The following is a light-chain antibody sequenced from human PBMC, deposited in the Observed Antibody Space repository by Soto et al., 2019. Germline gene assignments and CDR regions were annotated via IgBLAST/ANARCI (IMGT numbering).Light chain of an antibody. CDR1: QSVSINH. CDR2: GGS. Sequence: DIVLTQSPGTLSLSPGERATLYCRASQSVSINHLAWYQQKPGQVPRLLIYGGSSRATGIPVRFSGSGSETDFTLTITRLEHENFAMYYCQPYSSSRTFGQGTKVEIK. J-gene: IGKJ1*01. V-gene: IGKV3-20*01. CDR3: QPYSSSRT.